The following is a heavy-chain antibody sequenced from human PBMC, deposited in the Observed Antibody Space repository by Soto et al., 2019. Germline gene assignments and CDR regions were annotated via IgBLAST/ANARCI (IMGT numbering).Heavy chain of an antibody. CDR3: TTGTTNYYYYMDV. CDR1: GYSFTSYW. V-gene: IGHV5-51*01. D-gene: IGHD1-7*01. Sequence: GESLKISCKGSGYSFTSYWIGWVRQMPGKGLEWMGIIYPGDSDTRYSPSFQGQVTISADKSISTAYLQWSSLKASDTAMYYCTTGTTNYYYYMDVWGKGTTVTVSS. CDR2: IYPGDSDT. J-gene: IGHJ6*03.